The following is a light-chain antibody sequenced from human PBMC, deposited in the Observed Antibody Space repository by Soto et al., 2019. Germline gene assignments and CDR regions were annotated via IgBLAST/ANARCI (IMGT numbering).Light chain of an antibody. CDR1: QSVSSSY. J-gene: IGKJ5*01. CDR2: GAS. CDR3: QQYGSSPPRIT. V-gene: IGKV3-20*01. Sequence: EIVLTQSPDTLSLSPGERATLSCRASQSVSSSYLAWYQQKPGQAPRLLIYGASSRATGIPDRFSGSGSGTDFTLTISRLEPEDFAVYYCQQYGSSPPRITFGQWTRLEI.